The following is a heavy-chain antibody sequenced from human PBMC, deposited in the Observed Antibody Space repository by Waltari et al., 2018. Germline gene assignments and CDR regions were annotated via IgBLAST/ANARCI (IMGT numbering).Heavy chain of an antibody. J-gene: IGHJ3*02. Sequence: QVQLQESGPGLVKPSETLSLTCTVSGYSISSGYYWGWIRQPPGKGLEWIGSIYHSGGTYYNPSLKSRVTISVDTSKNQFSLKLSSVTAADTAVYYCARSSRYHDAFDIWGQGTMVTVSS. V-gene: IGHV4-38-2*02. CDR1: GYSISSGYY. CDR3: ARSSRYHDAFDI. CDR2: IYHSGGT. D-gene: IGHD2-15*01.